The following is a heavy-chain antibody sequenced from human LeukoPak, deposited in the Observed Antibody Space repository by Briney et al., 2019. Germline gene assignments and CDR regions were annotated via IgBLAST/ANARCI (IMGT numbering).Heavy chain of an antibody. CDR2: ISGSGDTT. CDR3: AKMKLSAAGFDP. V-gene: IGHV3-23*01. Sequence: GGSLRLSCAASRFTFSSYAMTWVRQAPGKGLEWVSSISGSGDTTTYADSVKGRFTISRDNSKNTLCLQMNSLRAEDTAVYFCAKMKLSAAGFDPWGQGTLVTVSS. D-gene: IGHD1-14*01. J-gene: IGHJ5*02. CDR1: RFTFSSYA.